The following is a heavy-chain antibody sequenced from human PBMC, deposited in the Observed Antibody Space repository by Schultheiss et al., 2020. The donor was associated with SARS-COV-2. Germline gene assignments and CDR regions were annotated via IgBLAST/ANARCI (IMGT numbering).Heavy chain of an antibody. CDR2: INHSGST. CDR3: ARGVGYYDSSGYLDY. D-gene: IGHD3-22*01. V-gene: IGHV4-34*01. Sequence: SETLSLTCTVSGGSISSYYWSWIRQPPGKGLEWIGEINHSGSTNYNPSLKSRVTISVDTSKNQFSLKLSSVTAADTAVYYCARGVGYYDSSGYLDYWGQGTLVTVSS. J-gene: IGHJ4*02. CDR1: GGSISSYY.